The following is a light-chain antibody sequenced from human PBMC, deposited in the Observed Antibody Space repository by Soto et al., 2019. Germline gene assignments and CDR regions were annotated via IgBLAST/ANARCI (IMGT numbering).Light chain of an antibody. Sequence: QSVLTQPPSVSTAPGQKVTISCSGSSSNIGNNFVSWYQHLPGTAPKLLIHDNNKRSSGIPDRFSASKSGTSATLGITGLQTGDEADYYCGTWDSSLSAWVFGGGTQLTVL. J-gene: IGLJ3*02. CDR3: GTWDSSLSAWV. CDR2: DNN. CDR1: SSNIGNNF. V-gene: IGLV1-51*01.